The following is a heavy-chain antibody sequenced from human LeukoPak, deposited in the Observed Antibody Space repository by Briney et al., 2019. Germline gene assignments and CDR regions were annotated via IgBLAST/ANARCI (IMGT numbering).Heavy chain of an antibody. CDR3: ARAGGYCGRISCPYYFDY. CDR2: INPSGGST. Sequence: ASVKVSCKASGYTFSNLYMHWVRQAPGQGLEWMGIINPSGGSTSYAQKFQGRVTMTRNTSISTAYMELSSLRSEDTAVYYCARAGGYCGRISCPYYFDYWGQGSLVAVSS. V-gene: IGHV1-46*01. D-gene: IGHD2-15*01. CDR1: GYTFSNLY. J-gene: IGHJ4*02.